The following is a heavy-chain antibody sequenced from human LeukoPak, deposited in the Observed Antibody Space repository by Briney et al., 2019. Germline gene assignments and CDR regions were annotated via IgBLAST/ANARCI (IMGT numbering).Heavy chain of an antibody. CDR2: IKQEGSEK. D-gene: IGHD2-2*03. CDR3: ARDGFCSSTTCYVPDYYNMDV. CDR1: GFTFSSYW. Sequence: GGSLRLSCAASGFTFSSYWMTWVRKAPGKGLEWVANIKQEGSEKYYVDSVKGRFTISRDNAKSSLYLQMNSLRAEDTAVYYCARDGFCSSTTCYVPDYYNMDVWGQGTTVTVSS. J-gene: IGHJ6*02. V-gene: IGHV3-7*01.